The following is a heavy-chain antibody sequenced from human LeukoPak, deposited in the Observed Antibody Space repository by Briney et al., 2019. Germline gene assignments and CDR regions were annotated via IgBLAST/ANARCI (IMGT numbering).Heavy chain of an antibody. J-gene: IGHJ4*02. Sequence: ASVKVSCKASGYTFTGYYMHWVRQAPGQGLEWMGWINPNSGGTNYAQKFQGRVTMTGDTSISTAYMELSRLRSDDTAVYYCARAKLPGDYYFDYWGQGTLVTVSS. CDR3: ARAKLPGDYYFDY. CDR2: INPNSGGT. CDR1: GYTFTGYY. D-gene: IGHD1-26*01. V-gene: IGHV1-2*02.